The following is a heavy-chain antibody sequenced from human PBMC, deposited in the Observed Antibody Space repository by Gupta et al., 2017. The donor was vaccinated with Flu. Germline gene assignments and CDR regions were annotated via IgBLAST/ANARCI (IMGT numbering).Heavy chain of an antibody. CDR2: IRSFFDGGTA. CDR1: GSTFSNAW. V-gene: IGHV3-15*01. Sequence: EGQLVESGGGLVKPGGSLRLSCAASGSTFSNAWMAWVRQAPGKGLEWVGRIRSFFDGGTADYASPVKGRFTISRDENTLYLQMSSLKTEDTAVYYCATDQTGYDSAPFFDNWGQGTLVTVSS. D-gene: IGHD5-12*01. J-gene: IGHJ4*02. CDR3: ATDQTGYDSAPFFDN.